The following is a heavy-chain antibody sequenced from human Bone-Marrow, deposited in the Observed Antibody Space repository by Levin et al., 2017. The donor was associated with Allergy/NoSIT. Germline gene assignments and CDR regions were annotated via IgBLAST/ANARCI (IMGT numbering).Heavy chain of an antibody. CDR3: ARDGLDCSSTSCYTGITMVRGVIKYYYYYYGMDV. J-gene: IGHJ6*02. D-gene: IGHD2-2*02. Sequence: GGSLRLSCAASGFTFSSYSMNWVRQAPGKGLEWVSSISSSSSYIYYADSVKGRFTISRDNAKNSLYLQMNSLRAEDTAVYYCARDGLDCSSTSCYTGITMVRGVIKYYYYYYGMDVWGQGTTVTVSS. V-gene: IGHV3-21*01. CDR2: ISSSSSYI. CDR1: GFTFSSYS.